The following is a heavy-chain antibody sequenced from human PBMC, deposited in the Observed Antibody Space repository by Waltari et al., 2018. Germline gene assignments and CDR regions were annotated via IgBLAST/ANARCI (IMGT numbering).Heavy chain of an antibody. CDR2: LYYSGTT. CDR1: GGSINSDRFY. CDR3: ARAPDS. V-gene: IGHV4-39*01. Sequence: QLQLQESGPGLVKPSETLSPTCTFSGGSINSDRFYWGWIRQPPGKGLEWIGSLYYSGTTYFSPSLRSRVTISLDTAKSQFSLKLSSVTAADTAVYYCARAPDSWGQGTLVTVSS. J-gene: IGHJ5*01.